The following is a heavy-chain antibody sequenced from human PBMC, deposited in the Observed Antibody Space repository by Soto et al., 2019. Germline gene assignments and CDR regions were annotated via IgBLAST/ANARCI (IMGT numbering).Heavy chain of an antibody. Sequence: GGSLRLSCAASGFTFSSYAMHWVRQAPGKGLEWVAVISYDGSNKYYADSVKGRFTISRDNSKNTLYLQMNSLRAEDTAVYYCARGKRRYFDWLTYYYGMDVWGQGTTVTVSS. J-gene: IGHJ6*02. CDR2: ISYDGSNK. CDR1: GFTFSSYA. V-gene: IGHV3-30-3*01. CDR3: ARGKRRYFDWLTYYYGMDV. D-gene: IGHD3-9*01.